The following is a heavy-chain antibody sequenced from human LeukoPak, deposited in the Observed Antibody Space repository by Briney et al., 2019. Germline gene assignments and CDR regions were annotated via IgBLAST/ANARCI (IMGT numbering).Heavy chain of an antibody. CDR2: IYYSGST. CDR3: ARVDSSGWYYFDY. CDR1: GGSISSYY. Sequence: SETLPLTCTVSGGSISSYYWSWIRQPPGKGLEWIGYIYYSGSTNYNPSLKSRVTISVDTSKNQFSLKLSSVTAADTAVYYCARVDSSGWYYFDYWGQGTLVTVSS. V-gene: IGHV4-59*01. D-gene: IGHD6-19*01. J-gene: IGHJ4*02.